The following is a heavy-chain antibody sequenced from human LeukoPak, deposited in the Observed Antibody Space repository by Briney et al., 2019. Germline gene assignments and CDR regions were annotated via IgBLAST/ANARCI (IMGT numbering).Heavy chain of an antibody. Sequence: SETLSLTCTVSGGSISSYYWSWIRQPPGKGLEWIGYIYYSGSTNYNPSLKSRVTISVDTSKNQFSLKLSSVTAADTAVYYCARGIWAPTPFDYWGQGTLVTVSS. V-gene: IGHV4-59*01. CDR3: ARGIWAPTPFDY. CDR1: GGSISSYY. D-gene: IGHD2/OR15-2a*01. J-gene: IGHJ4*02. CDR2: IYYSGST.